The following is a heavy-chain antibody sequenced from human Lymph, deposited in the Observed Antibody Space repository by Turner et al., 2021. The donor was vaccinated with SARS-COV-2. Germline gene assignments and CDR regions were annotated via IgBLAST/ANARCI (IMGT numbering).Heavy chain of an antibody. J-gene: IGHJ5*02. CDR3: ARGRLDSYSGGYYSWFDP. CDR1: GGTFSSYA. CDR2: IIPILGIA. Sequence: QVQLVQSGAAVKKPGTSVKVSCKASGGTFSSYAINWVRQAPGQGLEWMGRIIPILGIANYAQKFQGRVTITADKSTSTADMELSSLRSEDTAVYYCARGRLDSYSGGYYSWFDPWSQGTLVTVSS. V-gene: IGHV1-69*04. D-gene: IGHD1-26*01.